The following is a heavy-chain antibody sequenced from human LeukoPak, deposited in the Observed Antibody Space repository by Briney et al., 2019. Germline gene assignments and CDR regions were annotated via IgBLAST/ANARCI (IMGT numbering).Heavy chain of an antibody. J-gene: IGHJ4*02. CDR1: GDSVSSSTAA. D-gene: IGHD1-7*01. CDR3: ASGNYAYYY. CDR2: TYYRSKWHN. Sequence: SQTLSLACAISGDSVSSSTAAWTWIRQSPSRGLEWLGRTYYRSKWHNDYAVSVKSRITIGPDTSKNQFSLQLDSVTPEDTAVYYCASGNYAYYYWGQGALVTVSS. V-gene: IGHV6-1*01.